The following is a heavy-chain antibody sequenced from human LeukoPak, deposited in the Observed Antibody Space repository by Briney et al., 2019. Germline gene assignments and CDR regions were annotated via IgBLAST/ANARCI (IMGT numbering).Heavy chain of an antibody. J-gene: IGHJ4*02. Sequence: GGSLRLSCAVSGFTFSSYGMSWVRQAPGKGLEWVSAISGSGGSTYYADSVKGRFTISRDNSKNTLYLQMNSLRAEDTAVYYCAKDWSDVVNPPSYWGQGTLVTVSS. CDR2: ISGSGGST. CDR1: GFTFSSYG. V-gene: IGHV3-23*01. D-gene: IGHD3-3*01. CDR3: AKDWSDVVNPPSY.